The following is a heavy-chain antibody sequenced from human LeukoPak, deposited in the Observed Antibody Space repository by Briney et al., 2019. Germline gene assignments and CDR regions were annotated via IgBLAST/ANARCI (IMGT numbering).Heavy chain of an antibody. J-gene: IGHJ4*02. Sequence: LRLSCAASGFTFSSYEMNWVRQPPGKGLEWIGSICYTENTSYKPSLKSRATISVDTSKNQFSLKVSSVTAADTAVYFCARAGARGRKDWGQGTLVTVSS. D-gene: IGHD1-26*01. CDR1: GFTFSSYE. V-gene: IGHV4-39*07. CDR3: ARAGARGRKD. CDR2: ICYTENT.